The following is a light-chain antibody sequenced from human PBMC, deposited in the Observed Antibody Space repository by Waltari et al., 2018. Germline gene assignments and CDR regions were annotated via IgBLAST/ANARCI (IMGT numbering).Light chain of an antibody. J-gene: IGLJ3*02. Sequence: QSDLTQPASVSGSPGQSITISCTRTSSDVGGYNYDSWYQQHPGKAPKLMIYDVSKRPSGVSNRFSGSKSGNTASLTISGLQAEDEADYYCSSYTSSSTWVFGGGTKLTVL. V-gene: IGLV2-14*01. CDR3: SSYTSSSTWV. CDR2: DVS. CDR1: SSDVGGYNY.